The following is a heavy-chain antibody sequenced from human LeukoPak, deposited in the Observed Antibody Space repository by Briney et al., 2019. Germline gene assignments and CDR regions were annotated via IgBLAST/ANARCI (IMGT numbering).Heavy chain of an antibody. J-gene: IGHJ4*02. CDR2: IIPILGIA. D-gene: IGHD3-22*01. CDR1: GCTFSSYA. Sequence: TVKLTFNASGCTFSSYANTWVRHPQGPGIELMGRIIPILGIANNTQKYQGRVTITADKPTSTAYMQLSSLRSEDTAVYYCARGYYYDSSGYNYFDYWGRGTLVTVSS. CDR3: ARGYYYDSSGYNYFDY. V-gene: IGHV1-69*04.